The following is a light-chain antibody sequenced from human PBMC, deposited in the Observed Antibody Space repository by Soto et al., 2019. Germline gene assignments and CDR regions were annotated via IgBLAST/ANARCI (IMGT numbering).Light chain of an antibody. J-gene: IGLJ1*01. CDR3: SSYTTSSTRV. Sequence: QSVLTQPAPVSGSPGQSITISCTGTSSDLGTYHFVSLYPQHPDKAPKLMIYEVSNRPSGVSNRFSGSKPGNTSSLTIPGLQAEAEPDYYCSSYTTSSTRVFGTGTKVTVL. V-gene: IGLV2-14*01. CDR2: EVS. CDR1: SSDLGTYHF.